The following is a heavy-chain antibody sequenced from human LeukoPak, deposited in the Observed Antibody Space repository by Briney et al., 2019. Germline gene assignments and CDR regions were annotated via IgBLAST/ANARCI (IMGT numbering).Heavy chain of an antibody. CDR2: IYYSGST. CDR3: ARLVSTTMEI. Sequence: SETLSLTCTVSGGSISSCSYYWIWIRQPPGKGLEWIGSIYYSGSTYYNPSLKSRVTISVDTSKNEFSLKLSSVTAADTAVYYCARLVSTTMEIWGQATRDPVTS. CDR1: GGSISSCSYY. J-gene: IGHJ1*01. D-gene: IGHD2-2*01. V-gene: IGHV4-39*01.